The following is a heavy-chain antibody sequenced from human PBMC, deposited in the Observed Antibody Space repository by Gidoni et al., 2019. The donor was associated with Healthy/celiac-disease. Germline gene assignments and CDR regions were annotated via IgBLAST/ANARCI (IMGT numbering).Heavy chain of an antibody. D-gene: IGHD2-2*01. V-gene: IGHV1-69*01. Sequence: QVKLVQSGAAVKKPGSSVKVSCEASGGTFSSYAISWVRQAPGQGLEWMGGMIPIFGTANYAQKFQGRVTITADESTSTAYMELSSLRSEDTAVYYCARDAGSTSYYYGMDVWGQGTTVTVSS. CDR3: ARDAGSTSYYYGMDV. CDR2: MIPIFGTA. J-gene: IGHJ6*02. CDR1: GGTFSSYA.